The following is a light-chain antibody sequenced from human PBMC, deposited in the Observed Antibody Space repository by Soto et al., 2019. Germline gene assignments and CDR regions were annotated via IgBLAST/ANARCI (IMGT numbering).Light chain of an antibody. Sequence: EIVLTQSPATLSSFPGDRVTLSCRASQAVNTRLAWDQHRPGQAPRLLIYLASNRAASVPARFSGSGSGTDFTLTISDVEPEDFEVYYCHQRKSWPRTFGQGTTVDI. V-gene: IGKV3-11*01. CDR3: HQRKSWPRT. CDR1: QAVNTR. J-gene: IGKJ1*01. CDR2: LAS.